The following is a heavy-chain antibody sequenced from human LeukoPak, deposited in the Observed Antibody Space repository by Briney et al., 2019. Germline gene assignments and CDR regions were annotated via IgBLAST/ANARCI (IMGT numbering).Heavy chain of an antibody. D-gene: IGHD2-2*01. CDR1: GFTFGSYA. Sequence: EGSLRLSCAASGFTFGSYAMTWVRQAPDKGLEWVSAISGSDGSTYYADSVKGRFTISRDDSQNTLYLQMNSLSAEDTAVYYCAKVETSGGANCYALDYWGQGTLVTVSS. V-gene: IGHV3-23*01. CDR3: AKVETSGGANCYALDY. J-gene: IGHJ4*02. CDR2: ISGSDGST.